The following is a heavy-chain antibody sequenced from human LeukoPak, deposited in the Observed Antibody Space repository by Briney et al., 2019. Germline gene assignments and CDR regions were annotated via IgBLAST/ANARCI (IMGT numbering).Heavy chain of an antibody. CDR3: ASDCGGDCYSLGY. V-gene: IGHV3-30*03. J-gene: IGHJ4*02. CDR1: GFTFSSYG. Sequence: GGSLRLSCAASGFTFSSYGMHWVRQAPGKGLEWVAVISYDGSNKYYADSVKGRFTISRDNSKNTLYLQMNSLRAEDTAVYYCASDCGGDCYSLGYWGQGTLVTVSS. D-gene: IGHD2-21*02. CDR2: ISYDGSNK.